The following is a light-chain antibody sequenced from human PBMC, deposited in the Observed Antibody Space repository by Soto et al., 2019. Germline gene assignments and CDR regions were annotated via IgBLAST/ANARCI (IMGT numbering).Light chain of an antibody. V-gene: IGKV1-6*01. CDR3: AQDYIFPRT. J-gene: IGKJ1*01. Sequence: AIQMTQSPSSLSASVGDRVTIACPASQGIRNDLGWYQQKPGKAPKLLIYAASNLQSGVPSRFSGSGSGTDFTLIISSLQPEDFATYYCAQDYIFPRTFGQGTKVEIK. CDR1: QGIRND. CDR2: AAS.